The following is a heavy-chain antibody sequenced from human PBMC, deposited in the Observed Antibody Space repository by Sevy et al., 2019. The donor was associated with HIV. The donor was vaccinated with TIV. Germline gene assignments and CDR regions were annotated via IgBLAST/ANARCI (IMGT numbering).Heavy chain of an antibody. CDR2: IWYDGTIK. CDR3: AGGGGYCGGDCYSIDY. J-gene: IGHJ4*02. D-gene: IGHD2-21*02. V-gene: IGHV3-33*08. CDR1: GFTFSSYV. Sequence: GGSLRLSCAASGFTFSSYVMHWVRQAPGKGLEWVALIWYDGTIKYYADSVKGRFTISRDNSKDTLFLQMNSLTPEDPAVYYCAGGGGYCGGDCYSIDYWGQGALVTVSS.